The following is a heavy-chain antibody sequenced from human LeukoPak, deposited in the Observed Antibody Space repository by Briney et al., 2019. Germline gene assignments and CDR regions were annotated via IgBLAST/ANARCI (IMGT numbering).Heavy chain of an antibody. V-gene: IGHV4-34*01. CDR1: GGSFRGYY. CDR2: INHSGST. Sequence: SETLSLTCAVYGGSFRGYYWSWIRQPPGKGLEWIGEINHSGSTNYNPSLKSRVTISVDTSKNQFSLKLSSVTAADTAVYYCARGSKYYDFWSGRNWFDPWGQGTLVTVSS. CDR3: ARGSKYYDFWSGRNWFDP. J-gene: IGHJ5*02. D-gene: IGHD3-3*01.